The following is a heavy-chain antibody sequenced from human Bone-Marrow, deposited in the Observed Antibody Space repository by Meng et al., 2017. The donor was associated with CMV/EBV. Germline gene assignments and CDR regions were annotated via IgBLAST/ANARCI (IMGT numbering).Heavy chain of an antibody. CDR2: IYYSGST. Sequence: SETLSLTCTVSGGSISSYYWSWIRQPPGKGLEWIGYIYYSGSTNYNPSLKSRVTISVDTYKNQFSLKLISVTAADTAVYYWARSIAPPYNDYGAMDVWGQGTAVTVSS. J-gene: IGHJ6*02. CDR3: ARSIAPPYNDYGAMDV. CDR1: GGSISSYY. D-gene: IGHD5-24*01. V-gene: IGHV4-59*01.